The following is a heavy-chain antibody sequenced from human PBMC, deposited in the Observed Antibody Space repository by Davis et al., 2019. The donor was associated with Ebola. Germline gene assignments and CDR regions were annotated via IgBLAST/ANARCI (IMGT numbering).Heavy chain of an antibody. V-gene: IGHV3-30*18. CDR3: AKPSLAIAVASYFDY. Sequence: PGGSLRLSCAASGFTFSSYGMHWVRQAPGKGLEWVAVISYDGSNKYYADSVKGRFTISRDNSKNTLYLQMNSLRAEDTAVYYCAKPSLAIAVASYFDYWGQGTLVTVSS. CDR2: ISYDGSNK. J-gene: IGHJ4*02. CDR1: GFTFSSYG. D-gene: IGHD6-19*01.